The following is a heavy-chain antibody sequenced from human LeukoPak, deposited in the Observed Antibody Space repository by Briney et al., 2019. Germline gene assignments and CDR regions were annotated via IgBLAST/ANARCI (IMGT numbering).Heavy chain of an antibody. D-gene: IGHD5-18*01. V-gene: IGHV4-59*01. CDR1: GGSISSYY. CDR3: ARGGYSYGSPVGFDY. Sequence: PSETLSLTCTVSGGSISSYYWSWIRQPPGKGLEWIGYIYYSGSTNYNPSLKSRVPISVDTSKNQFSLKLSSVTAADTAVYYCARGGYSYGSPVGFDYWGQGTLVTVSS. CDR2: IYYSGST. J-gene: IGHJ4*02.